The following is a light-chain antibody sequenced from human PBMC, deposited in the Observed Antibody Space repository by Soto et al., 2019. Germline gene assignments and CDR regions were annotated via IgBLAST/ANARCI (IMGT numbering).Light chain of an antibody. CDR1: QSVRSSY. CDR3: QQYGSSSYT. V-gene: IGKV3-20*01. Sequence: EIVLTQSPGTLSLSPGERATLSCRASQSVRSSYLAWYQQKPGQAPRLLIYDASSRATGIPDRFSGSGSGTDFTLTISRLVPEDFAVYYCQQYGSSSYTFGQGTKLEIK. J-gene: IGKJ2*01. CDR2: DAS.